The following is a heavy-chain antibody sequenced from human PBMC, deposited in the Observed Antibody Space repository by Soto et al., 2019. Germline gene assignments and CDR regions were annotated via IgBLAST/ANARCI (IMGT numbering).Heavy chain of an antibody. J-gene: IGHJ5*02. CDR3: VRELFGRSVWFDP. Sequence: PSETLSLTCTVSGGSISSYYLSWIRQPPGKGLEWIGYIYYSGSTNYNPSLKSRVTISVDTSKNQFSLKLSSVTAADTAVYYCVRELFGRSVWFDPWGQGTLVTVSS. CDR2: IYYSGST. D-gene: IGHD3-10*01. V-gene: IGHV4-59*01. CDR1: GGSISSYY.